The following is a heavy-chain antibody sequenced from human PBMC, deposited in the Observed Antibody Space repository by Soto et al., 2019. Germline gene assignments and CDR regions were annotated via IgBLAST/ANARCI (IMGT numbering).Heavy chain of an antibody. CDR3: ARDPHELLWFGQSSSSYYYGIDV. CDR2: IIPIVGTA. J-gene: IGHJ6*02. V-gene: IGHV1-69*01. D-gene: IGHD3-10*01. CDR1: GGTFSSYA. Sequence: QVQLVQSGAEVQKPGSSVKVSCKASGGTFSSYAISWVRQAPGQGREWMGGIIPIVGTANYAQKFQGRVTITATESTSTAYMELSSMRPEDTAVYYCARDPHELLWFGQSSSSYYYGIDVWGPGTTVTVSS.